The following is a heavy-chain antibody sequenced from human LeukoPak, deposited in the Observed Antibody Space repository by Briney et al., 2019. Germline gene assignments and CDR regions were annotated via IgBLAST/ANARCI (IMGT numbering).Heavy chain of an antibody. CDR2: IYPDDSDT. J-gene: IGHJ5*02. CDR3: ARQIRYSSGWYEH. Sequence: GESLKISCKGSGYSFTSYWIGWVRQMPGKGLEWMGIIYPDDSDTRYSPSFQGQVTISADKSISTAYLQWNSLKASDTAMYFCARQIRYSSGWYEHWGQGTLVTVSP. CDR1: GYSFTSYW. V-gene: IGHV5-51*01. D-gene: IGHD6-19*01.